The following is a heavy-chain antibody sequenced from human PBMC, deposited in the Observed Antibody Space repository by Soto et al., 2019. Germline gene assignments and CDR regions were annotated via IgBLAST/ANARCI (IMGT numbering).Heavy chain of an antibody. Sequence: PSETLSLTCTVSGGSISSGGYYWSWIRQHPGKGLEWIGYIYHSGSTYYNPSLKSRVTISVDRSKNQFSLKLSSVTAADTAVYYCARKGGFGGPIWGQGTMVTVSS. J-gene: IGHJ3*02. D-gene: IGHD3-10*01. CDR3: ARKGGFGGPI. CDR1: GGSISSGGYY. V-gene: IGHV4-30-2*01. CDR2: IYHSGST.